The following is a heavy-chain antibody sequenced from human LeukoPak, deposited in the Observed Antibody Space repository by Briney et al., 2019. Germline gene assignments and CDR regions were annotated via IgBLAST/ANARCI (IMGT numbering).Heavy chain of an antibody. CDR1: GFTFTSAW. CDR2: IKGKTAAGAP. V-gene: IGHV3-15*01. Sequence: PGGSLRLSCAASGFTFTSAWMSWVRQAPGKGLEWVGRIKGKTAAGAPDYVASVKGRFTISRDDSKNTLFLQMNSLKTEDTAVYYCITGDYDFWSGFYSPNHYFDYWGQGTLVTVSS. CDR3: ITGDYDFWSGFYSPNHYFDY. J-gene: IGHJ4*02. D-gene: IGHD3-3*01.